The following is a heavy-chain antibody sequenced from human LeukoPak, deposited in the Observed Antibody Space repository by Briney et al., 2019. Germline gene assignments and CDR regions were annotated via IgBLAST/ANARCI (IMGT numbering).Heavy chain of an antibody. Sequence: SQTLSLTCTVSGDSISSGGYYWSWIRQHPGKGLEWIGYIYYSGSPYYNPSLKSRVTILVDTSKNQFSLRLSSVTAADTAVYYCAREEMTTTNYFDYWGQGTLVTVSS. CDR3: AREEMTTTNYFDY. CDR1: GDSISSGGYY. D-gene: IGHD4-4*01. CDR2: IYYSGSP. V-gene: IGHV4-31*03. J-gene: IGHJ4*02.